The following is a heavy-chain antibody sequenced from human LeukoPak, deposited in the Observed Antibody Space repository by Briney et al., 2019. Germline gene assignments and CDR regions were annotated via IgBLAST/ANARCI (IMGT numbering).Heavy chain of an antibody. V-gene: IGHV4-4*02. J-gene: IGHJ6*04. CDR1: GGSISSSNW. Sequence: PSETLSLTCAVSGGSISSSNWWSWVRQPPGKGLEWIGEIYHSGSTNYNLSLKSRVTISVDKSKNQFSLKLSSVTAADTAVYYCARDGIQLDYYYGMDVWGKGTTVTVSS. CDR2: IYHSGST. CDR3: ARDGIQLDYYYGMDV. D-gene: IGHD5-18*01.